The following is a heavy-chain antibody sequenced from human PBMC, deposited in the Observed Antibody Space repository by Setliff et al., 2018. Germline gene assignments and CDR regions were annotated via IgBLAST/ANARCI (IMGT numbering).Heavy chain of an antibody. V-gene: IGHV3-74*01. D-gene: IGHD6-13*01. CDR1: GASITSYY. CDR3: ARERGAGSSRWYSHDGFDI. CDR2: IDKDGSST. Sequence: PSETLSLTCSVSGASITSYYWSWIRQAPGKGLEWVARIDKDGSSTVYADSVKGRFTISRDNARNILYLQMNSLKIEDTAVYFCARERGAGSSRWYSHDGFDIWGQGTMVTVSS. J-gene: IGHJ3*02.